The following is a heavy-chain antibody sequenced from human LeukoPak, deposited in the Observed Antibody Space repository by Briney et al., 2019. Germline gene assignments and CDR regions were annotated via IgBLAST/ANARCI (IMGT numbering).Heavy chain of an antibody. V-gene: IGHV3-23*01. CDR3: AKRQPTSGWFKYFDS. J-gene: IGHJ4*02. CDR1: GFTLSYYG. Sequence: TGGSLRLSCAASGFTLSYYGMTWVRQAPGKGLEWISYITDGGVDTFYTDSVKGRFTVSRDNSKNTLSLQMNSLRAEDTAVYFCAKRQPTSGWFKYFDSWGQGTLVTVSS. CDR2: ITDGGVDT. D-gene: IGHD6-19*01.